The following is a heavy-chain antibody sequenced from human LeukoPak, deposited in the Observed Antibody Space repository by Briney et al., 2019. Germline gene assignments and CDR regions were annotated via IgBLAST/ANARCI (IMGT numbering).Heavy chain of an antibody. D-gene: IGHD3-22*01. CDR2: IYYSGST. J-gene: IGHJ6*02. Sequence: PSGTLSLTCTVSGGSISSSSYYWGWIRQPPGKGLEWIGSIYYSGSTYYNPSLKSRVTISVDTSKNQFSLKLSSVTAADTAVYYCARHDSSGYYYYYYGMDVWGQGTTVTVSS. CDR1: GGSISSSSYY. V-gene: IGHV4-39*01. CDR3: ARHDSSGYYYYYYGMDV.